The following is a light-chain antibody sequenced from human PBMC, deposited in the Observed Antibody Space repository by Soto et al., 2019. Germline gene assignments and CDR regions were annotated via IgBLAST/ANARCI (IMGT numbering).Light chain of an antibody. V-gene: IGKV1-39*01. Sequence: EIQMTQSPYSLSASVGDRVTISCRTGQSITNYLNWYQQKPGKAPKLLIYGASTLQSGVPARFSCSGSGTYFTLTISSLQPEDFATYFCQQSYSSPHTFGQGTKLDIK. CDR3: QQSYSSPHT. CDR1: QSITNY. J-gene: IGKJ2*01. CDR2: GAS.